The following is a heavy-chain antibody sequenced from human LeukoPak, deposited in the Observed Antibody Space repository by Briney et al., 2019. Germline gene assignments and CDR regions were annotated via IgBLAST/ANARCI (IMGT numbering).Heavy chain of an antibody. V-gene: IGHV3-33*01. Sequence: GRSLRLSCAASGFTFSSYGMHWVRQAPGKGLKWVAVIWYDGSNKYNADSVKGRFTISRDNSKNTLYLQMNSLRAEDTAVYYCARDRGGSSWYVDYWGQGTLVTVSS. D-gene: IGHD6-13*01. CDR3: ARDRGGSSWYVDY. CDR2: IWYDGSNK. CDR1: GFTFSSYG. J-gene: IGHJ4*02.